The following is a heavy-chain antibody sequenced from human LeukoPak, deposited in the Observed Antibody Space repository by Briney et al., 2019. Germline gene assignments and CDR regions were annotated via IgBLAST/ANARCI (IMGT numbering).Heavy chain of an antibody. CDR2: INKGGENT. J-gene: IGHJ4*02. Sequence: GGSLRLSCAASGLTFDTYGMTWFRQAPGKGLEWVSTINKGGENTHYADSVKGRFIISRDNSKNTVYLQASSLRAEDTALYYCAIDPADYYETNSLDFWGQGTPVTVSS. CDR3: AIDPADYYETNSLDF. V-gene: IGHV3-23*01. CDR1: GLTFDTYG. D-gene: IGHD3-16*01.